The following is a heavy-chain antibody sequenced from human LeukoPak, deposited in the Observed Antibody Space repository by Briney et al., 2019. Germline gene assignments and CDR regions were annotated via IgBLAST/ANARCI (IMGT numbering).Heavy chain of an antibody. J-gene: IGHJ4*02. CDR3: AKSGGYGLIDY. CDR1: GASISGSGYY. CDR2: IYSSGST. D-gene: IGHD1-26*01. V-gene: IGHV4-39*01. Sequence: PSETLSLTCTVSGASISGSGYYWGWIRQPPGKGLEWIGSIYSSGSTYYNASLQSRVTISIETSKSQISLRLNSVTAADTAMYYCAKSGGYGLIDYWGQGTLVTVS.